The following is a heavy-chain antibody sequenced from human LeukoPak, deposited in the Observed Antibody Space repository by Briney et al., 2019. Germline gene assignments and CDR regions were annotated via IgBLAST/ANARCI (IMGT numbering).Heavy chain of an antibody. V-gene: IGHV4-39*01. CDR2: IYYSGSP. J-gene: IGHJ3*02. Sequence: PSETLSLTCTVSGGSISSSSYYWGWIRQPPGKGLEWIGSIYYSGSPYYNPSLKSRVTISVDTSKNQFSLKLSSVTAADTAVYYCARREVATIGDDAFDIWGQGTMVTVSS. D-gene: IGHD5-12*01. CDR1: GGSISSSSYY. CDR3: ARREVATIGDDAFDI.